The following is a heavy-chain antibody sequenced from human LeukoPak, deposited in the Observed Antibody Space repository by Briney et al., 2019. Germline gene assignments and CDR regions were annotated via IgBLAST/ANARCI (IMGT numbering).Heavy chain of an antibody. CDR3: AKVRGSGSYYRRGYFDY. D-gene: IGHD3-10*01. Sequence: GGSLRLSCAASGFTFSSYAMSWVRQAPGKGLEWVSAISGSGGSTYYADCVKGRFTISRDNSKNTLYLQMNSLRAEDTAVYYCAKVRGSGSYYRRGYFDYWGQGTLVTVSS. V-gene: IGHV3-23*01. CDR2: ISGSGGST. CDR1: GFTFSSYA. J-gene: IGHJ4*02.